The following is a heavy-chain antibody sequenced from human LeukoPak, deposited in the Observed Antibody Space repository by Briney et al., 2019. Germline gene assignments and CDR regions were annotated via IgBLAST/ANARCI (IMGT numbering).Heavy chain of an antibody. D-gene: IGHD3-9*01. CDR3: ARDSVDILTGLDY. J-gene: IGHJ4*02. V-gene: IGHV3-21*01. CDR2: ISSDSSYI. CDR1: GFTFSTDS. Sequence: GGSLRLSCAASGFTFSTDSMNWVRQAPGKGLEWVSSISSDSSYIYYADSVKGRFTISRDNAKNSLYLQMNSLRAEDTAVYYCARDSVDILTGLDYWGQGTLVTVSS.